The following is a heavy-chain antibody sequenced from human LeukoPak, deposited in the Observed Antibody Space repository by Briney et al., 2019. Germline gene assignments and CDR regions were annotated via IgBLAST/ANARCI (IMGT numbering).Heavy chain of an antibody. Sequence: SETLSLTCAVYGGSFSGYYWSWIRQPPGRGLEWIGEINHSGSTNYNPSLKSRVTISVDTSKNQFSLKLSSVTAADTAVYYCARWAGTTTFDYWGQGTLVTVSS. CDR3: ARWAGTTTFDY. J-gene: IGHJ4*02. D-gene: IGHD4-17*01. CDR2: INHSGST. V-gene: IGHV4-34*01. CDR1: GGSFSGYY.